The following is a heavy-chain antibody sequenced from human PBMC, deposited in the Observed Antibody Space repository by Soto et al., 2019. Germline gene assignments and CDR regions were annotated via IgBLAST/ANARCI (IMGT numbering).Heavy chain of an antibody. Sequence: SVNVSCKASGGTFSSYSISWVRQAPGQGLECMGGIIPIFGTANYAQKFQGRVTITADESTSTAYMELSSLRSEDTAVYYCARFISSTIFGVVIIGEEGGWFDPWGQGTLVTVSS. CDR2: IIPIFGTA. CDR1: GGTFSSYS. V-gene: IGHV1-69*13. J-gene: IGHJ5*02. D-gene: IGHD3-3*01. CDR3: ARFISSTIFGVVIIGEEGGWFDP.